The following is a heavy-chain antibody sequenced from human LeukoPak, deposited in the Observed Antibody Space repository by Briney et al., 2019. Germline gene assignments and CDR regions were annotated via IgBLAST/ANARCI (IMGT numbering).Heavy chain of an antibody. CDR3: VSFYETY. V-gene: IGHV3-74*01. CDR1: GFTFSDYW. J-gene: IGHJ4*02. D-gene: IGHD2-2*01. CDR2: INSDGSWT. Sequence: GGALRLSCIASGFTFSDYWMHWVRQAPGKGLVWVSHINSDGSWTGYADSVKGRFTISKDNAKNTVYLQMNNLGAEDTAVYYCVSFYETYWGRGTLVTVSS.